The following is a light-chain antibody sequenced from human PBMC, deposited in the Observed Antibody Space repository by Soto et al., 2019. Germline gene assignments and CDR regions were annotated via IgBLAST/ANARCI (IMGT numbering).Light chain of an antibody. CDR2: WAS. J-gene: IGKJ1*01. V-gene: IGKV4-1*01. Sequence: DIVMTQSPDSLAVSLGERATINCKSSQSVLSSSNNKNYLAWYQQKLGQPPKLLIYWASSRESGVPDRFSGSGSGTDFPLPISSLQDEDVAVYYCQQYRSAPRTFGQGTKVEIK. CDR3: QQYRSAPRT. CDR1: QSVLSSSNNKNY.